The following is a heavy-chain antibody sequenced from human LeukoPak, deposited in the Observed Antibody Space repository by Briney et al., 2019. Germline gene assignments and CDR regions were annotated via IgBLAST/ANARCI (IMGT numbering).Heavy chain of an antibody. V-gene: IGHV1-2*02. CDR1: GYTFIGYY. CDR2: INPNSGAT. CDR3: ARSHCTTTNCYSHFDY. Sequence: ASVKVSCKASGYTFIGYYIHWVRQAPGLGFEWMGFINPNSGATKSAQKFQGRVTMTRDTSISTAYLDLSRLTSDDTALYYCARSHCTTTNCYSHFDYRGQGTLLTVSS. D-gene: IGHD2-2*01. J-gene: IGHJ4*02.